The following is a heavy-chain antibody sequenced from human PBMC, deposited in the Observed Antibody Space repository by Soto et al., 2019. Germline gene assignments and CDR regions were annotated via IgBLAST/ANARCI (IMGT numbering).Heavy chain of an antibody. CDR1: GFTFSSYW. Sequence: GGSLRLSCAASGFTFSSYWMHWVRQAPGKGLVRVSRINSDGSSTSYADSAKGRFTISRDNAKNTLYLQMNSLRAEDTAVYYCARGYSYGYYYYGMDVWGQGTTVTVSS. V-gene: IGHV3-74*01. CDR2: INSDGSST. CDR3: ARGYSYGYYYYGMDV. J-gene: IGHJ6*02. D-gene: IGHD5-18*01.